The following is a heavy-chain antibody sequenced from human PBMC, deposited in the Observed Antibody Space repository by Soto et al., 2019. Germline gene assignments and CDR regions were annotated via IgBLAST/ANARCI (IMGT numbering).Heavy chain of an antibody. V-gene: IGHV4-31*03. Sequence: SETLSLTCTVSGGSISSGGYYWSWIRQHPGKGLEWIGYIYYSGSTYYNPSLKSRVTISVDTSKNQFSLKLSSVTAADTAVYYCARGQYSSGWYLGPENSKKGDNWFDPWGPGTLVTVSS. CDR3: ARGQYSSGWYLGPENSKKGDNWFDP. CDR2: IYYSGST. J-gene: IGHJ5*02. D-gene: IGHD6-19*01. CDR1: GGSISSGGYY.